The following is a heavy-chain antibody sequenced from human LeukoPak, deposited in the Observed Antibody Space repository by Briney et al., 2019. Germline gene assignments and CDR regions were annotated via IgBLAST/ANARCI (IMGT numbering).Heavy chain of an antibody. CDR1: GFTFSSYG. CDR3: AKVRPDYYDSSGYDY. Sequence: GGSLRLSCAASGFTFSSYGMSWVRQAPGKGLEWVSAISGSGGSTYYADSVKGRFTISRDNSKNTLYLQMNSLRAEDTAVYYCAKVRPDYYDSSGYDYWGQGTLVTVSS. V-gene: IGHV3-23*01. J-gene: IGHJ4*02. D-gene: IGHD3-22*01. CDR2: ISGSGGST.